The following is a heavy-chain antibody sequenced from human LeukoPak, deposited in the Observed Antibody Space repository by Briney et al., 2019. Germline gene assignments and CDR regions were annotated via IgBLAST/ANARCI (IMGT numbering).Heavy chain of an antibody. Sequence: ASVKVSCKVSGYTLTELSMHWVRQAPGKGLEWMGGFDPEDGETIYAQKFQGRVTMTEDTSTDTAYMELSSLRSEDTAVYYCATMMYGSGNYYDSDYWGQGTLVTVSS. D-gene: IGHD3-10*01. V-gene: IGHV1-24*01. J-gene: IGHJ4*02. CDR3: ATMMYGSGNYYDSDY. CDR1: GYTLTELS. CDR2: FDPEDGET.